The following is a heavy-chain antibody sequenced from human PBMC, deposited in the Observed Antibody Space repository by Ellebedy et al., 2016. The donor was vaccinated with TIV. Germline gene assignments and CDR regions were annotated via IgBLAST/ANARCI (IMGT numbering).Heavy chain of an antibody. CDR2: ISPSGDNT. CDR1: GFTFSNFA. CDR3: GKAPGTIDPFEI. J-gene: IGHJ3*02. D-gene: IGHD3-10*01. V-gene: IGHV3-23*01. Sequence: GGSLRLSCAASGFTFSNFAMGWVRQAPGKGLEWVSSISPSGDNTYYADSVKGRFTISRDNSKNTLFLQMKSLGTEDTDLYYCGKAPGTIDPFEIWGQGTMVTVSS.